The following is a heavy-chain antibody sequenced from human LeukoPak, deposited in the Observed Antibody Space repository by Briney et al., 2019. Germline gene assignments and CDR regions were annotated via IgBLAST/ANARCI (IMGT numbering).Heavy chain of an antibody. CDR2: MSYDGSNK. CDR3: AKDRIIAAAGGLDP. D-gene: IGHD6-13*01. V-gene: IGHV3-30*04. Sequence: GGSLRPSCAASGFTFSSYAMHWVRQAPGKGLEWVAVMSYDGSNKYYADSVKGRFTISRDNSKNTLYLQMNSLRAEDTALYYCAKDRIIAAAGGLDPWGQGTLVTVSS. CDR1: GFTFSSYA. J-gene: IGHJ5*02.